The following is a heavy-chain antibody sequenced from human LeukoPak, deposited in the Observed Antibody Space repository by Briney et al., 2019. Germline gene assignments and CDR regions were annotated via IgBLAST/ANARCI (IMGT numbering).Heavy chain of an antibody. D-gene: IGHD2-2*01. CDR1: GFTFSSYA. V-gene: IGHV3-23*01. CDR3: AKGGYCSSTSCHPYYYYYYMDV. Sequence: PGGSLRLSCVVSGFTFSSYAMSWVRQAPGKGLEWVSAISGSGGSTYYADSVKGRFTISRDNSKNTLYLQMNSLRAEDTAVYYCAKGGYCSSTSCHPYYYYYYMDVWGKGTTVTVSS. CDR2: ISGSGGST. J-gene: IGHJ6*03.